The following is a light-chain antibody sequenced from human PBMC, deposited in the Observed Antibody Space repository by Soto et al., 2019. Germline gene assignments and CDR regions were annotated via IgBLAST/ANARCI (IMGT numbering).Light chain of an antibody. V-gene: IGLV2-14*01. CDR2: DVS. CDR1: SSDVGGYNY. CDR3: ISYTSSSTLEV. J-gene: IGLJ1*01. Sequence: QSALTQPASVSGSPGQSITISCTGTSSDVGGYNYVSWYQQHPGKAAKLMIYDVSNRPSGVSNRFSGSKSGNTASLTISGRQAEDEADYYCISYTSSSTLEVFGTGTKLTVL.